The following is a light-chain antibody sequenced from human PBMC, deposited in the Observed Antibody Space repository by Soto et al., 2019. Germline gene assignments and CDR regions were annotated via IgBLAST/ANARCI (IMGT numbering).Light chain of an antibody. CDR1: QTISSW. Sequence: DIQMTQSPSTLSGSVGDRVTITCRASQTISSWLAWYQQKPGKAPKLLIYMASTLKSGFPSRFSGSGSGTEFTLTISSLQPDDFATYYCQHYNSYSEAFGQGTKVDI. CDR2: MAS. V-gene: IGKV1-5*03. CDR3: QHYNSYSEA. J-gene: IGKJ1*01.